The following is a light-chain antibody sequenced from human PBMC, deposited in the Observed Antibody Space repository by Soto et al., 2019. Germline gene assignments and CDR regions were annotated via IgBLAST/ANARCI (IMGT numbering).Light chain of an antibody. J-gene: IGKJ5*01. V-gene: IGKV4-1*01. CDR1: QSVLYSSNIKNY. CDR3: QQYYSTPIT. CDR2: WAS. Sequence: IVMTQSPDSLAVSLGERATINCKSSQSVLYSSNIKNYLAWYQQKPGQPLKLLFYWASTRESGVPDRFSGSGSRTDFTLTISSLQAEDVAVYYCQQYYSTPITFGQGTRLEIK.